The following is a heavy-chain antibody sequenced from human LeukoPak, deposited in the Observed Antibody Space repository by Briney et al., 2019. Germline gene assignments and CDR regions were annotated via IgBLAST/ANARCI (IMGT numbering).Heavy chain of an antibody. V-gene: IGHV3-21*01. J-gene: IGHJ4*02. CDR3: ARDFKTRGYSDY. CDR2: ISSSSSYI. Sequence: PGGSLRLSXAASGFTFSSYSMNWVRQAPGKGLEWVSSISSSSSYIYYADSVKGRFTISRDNAKNSLYLQMNSLRAEDTAVYYCARDFKTRGYSDYWGPGTLVTVSS. D-gene: IGHD5-18*01. CDR1: GFTFSSYS.